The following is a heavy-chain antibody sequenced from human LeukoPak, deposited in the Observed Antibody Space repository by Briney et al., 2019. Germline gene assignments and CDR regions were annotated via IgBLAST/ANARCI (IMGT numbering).Heavy chain of an antibody. J-gene: IGHJ4*02. D-gene: IGHD6-13*01. CDR1: GGSISSYY. Sequence: SETLSLTCTVSGGSISSYYWSWIRQPPGKGLEWIGYIYYSGSTNYNPSLKSRVTISVDTSKNQSSLKLSSVTAADTAVYYCARASGYSNRYFDYWGQGTLVTVSS. CDR3: ARASGYSNRYFDY. CDR2: IYYSGST. V-gene: IGHV4-59*01.